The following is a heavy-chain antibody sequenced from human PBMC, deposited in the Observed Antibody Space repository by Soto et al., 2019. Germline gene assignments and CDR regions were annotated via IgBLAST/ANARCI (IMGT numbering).Heavy chain of an antibody. CDR2: IIPILGIA. Sequence: GASVKVSCKASGGTLSSYTISWVRQALRQGLEWMGRIIPILGIANYAQKFQGRVTITADKSTSTAYMELSSLRSEDTAVYYCARLGSGYSGYDWDYWGQGTLVTVSS. J-gene: IGHJ4*02. CDR1: GGTLSSYT. D-gene: IGHD5-12*01. CDR3: ARLGSGYSGYDWDY. V-gene: IGHV1-69*02.